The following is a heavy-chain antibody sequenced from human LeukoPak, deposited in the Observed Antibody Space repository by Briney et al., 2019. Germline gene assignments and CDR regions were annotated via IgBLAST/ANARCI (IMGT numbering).Heavy chain of an antibody. V-gene: IGHV1-2*02. J-gene: IGHJ5*02. CDR2: INPNSGGT. CDR3: ARGGSGSYFSWLDP. D-gene: IGHD3-10*01. Sequence: ASVKVSCKASGYTFTGYYIHWVRQALGQGLECVGWINPNSGGTNYAQKFQGRVTMTRDTSISTAYMELSRLRSDDTAVYYCARGGSGSYFSWLDPWGQGTLVTVSS. CDR1: GYTFTGYY.